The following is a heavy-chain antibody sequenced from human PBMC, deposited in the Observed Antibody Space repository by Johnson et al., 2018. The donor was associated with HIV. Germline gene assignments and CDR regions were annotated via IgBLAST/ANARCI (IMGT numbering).Heavy chain of an antibody. J-gene: IGHJ3*02. CDR3: ASGEDYGGNYGALDI. Sequence: VQLVESGGGVVQPGRSLRLSCVASGFTFSNYGMHWVRQAPGKGLEWVAVISYDGSKKYYADSVKGRFTISRDNAKNSLYMQVNGLRVEDTAVFYCASGEDYGGNYGALDIWGQGTMVTVSS. CDR2: ISYDGSKK. V-gene: IGHV3-30*03. CDR1: GFTFSNYG. D-gene: IGHD4-23*01.